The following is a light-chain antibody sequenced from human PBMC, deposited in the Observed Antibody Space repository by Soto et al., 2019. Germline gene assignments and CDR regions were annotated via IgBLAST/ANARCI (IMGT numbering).Light chain of an antibody. J-gene: IGKJ1*01. Sequence: EIVLTQSPGTLSLSPGERATISCRASQIVSSSYLAWYQQKPVQAPRLLIYGASSRATGIPDRFSGSGSGTDFTLTISRLEPEDFAVYYCQQYGSLWTFGQGTKVDIK. CDR3: QQYGSLWT. CDR1: QIVSSSY. CDR2: GAS. V-gene: IGKV3-20*01.